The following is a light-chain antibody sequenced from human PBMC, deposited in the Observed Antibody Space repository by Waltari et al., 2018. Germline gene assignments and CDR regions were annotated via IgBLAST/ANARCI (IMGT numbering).Light chain of an antibody. CDR3: QEYDSLPIT. Sequence: DLQMTQSPSTLPASVGDRVPITCRASQYVKNNLAWFQQKPGKAPKVLIHKASRLESGVPSRFSGSGFGTEFILSISSLQPDDFATYYCQEYDSLPITFGGGTKVEIK. CDR2: KAS. J-gene: IGKJ4*01. CDR1: QYVKNN. V-gene: IGKV1-5*03.